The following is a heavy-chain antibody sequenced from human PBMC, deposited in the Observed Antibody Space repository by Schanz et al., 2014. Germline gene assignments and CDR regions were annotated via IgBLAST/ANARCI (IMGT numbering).Heavy chain of an antibody. V-gene: IGHV3-23*04. D-gene: IGHD5-18*01. J-gene: IGHJ4*02. CDR3: AKYGGGYSYGFVEY. Sequence: EVQLVESGGALVQPGGSLRLSCAASGFTFSSNYMSWVRQAPGQGLEWVSTISGSGGDTYPADSVKGRFTISRDNSNNTLYLQMKSLRAEDTAVYYCAKYGGGYSYGFVEYWGQGILVTVSS. CDR1: GFTFSSNY. CDR2: ISGSGGDT.